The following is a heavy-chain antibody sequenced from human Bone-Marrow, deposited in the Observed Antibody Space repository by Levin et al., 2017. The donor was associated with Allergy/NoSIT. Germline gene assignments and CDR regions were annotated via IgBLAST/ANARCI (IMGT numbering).Heavy chain of an antibody. J-gene: IGHJ1*01. V-gene: IGHV3-53*01. CDR3: ARTRQHSGWGVEYFQH. Sequence: GESLKISCAASGFTVSSNYMSWVRQAPGKGLEWVSVIYSGGSTYYADSVKGRFTISRDNSKNTLYLQMNSLRAEDTAVYYCARTRQHSGWGVEYFQHWGQGTLVTVSS. CDR1: GFTVSSNY. CDR2: IYSGGST. D-gene: IGHD6-19*01.